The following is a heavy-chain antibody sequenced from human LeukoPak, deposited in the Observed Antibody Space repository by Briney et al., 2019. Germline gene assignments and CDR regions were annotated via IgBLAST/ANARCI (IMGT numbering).Heavy chain of an antibody. V-gene: IGHV3-15*01. CDR3: TTVYCSSTSCYSPRMDV. J-gene: IGHJ6*04. CDR1: GFIFSNGW. Sequence: GGSLRLSCAASGFIFSNGWMSRVRQAPGKGLEWVGRIKRRTDGGTTDYAAPVKGRFIISRDDSKNTLYLQMNSLKTEDTAVYYCTTVYCSSTSCYSPRMDVWGKGTTVTVSS. CDR2: IKRRTDGGTT. D-gene: IGHD2-2*02.